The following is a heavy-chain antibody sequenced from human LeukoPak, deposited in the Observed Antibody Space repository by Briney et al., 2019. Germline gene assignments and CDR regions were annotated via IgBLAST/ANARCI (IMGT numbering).Heavy chain of an antibody. Sequence: PSETLSLTCTVSGGSISSGGYYWSWIRQPPGRGLEWIAYIHDSGTTDYNPSLESRVTISVDTSKNQFSLKLSSVTAADTAVYYCARHDTVLQGGGYDYWGQGTLVTVSS. CDR1: GGSISSGGYY. D-gene: IGHD3-16*01. V-gene: IGHV4-61*08. CDR3: ARHDTVLQGGGYDY. CDR2: IHDSGTT. J-gene: IGHJ4*02.